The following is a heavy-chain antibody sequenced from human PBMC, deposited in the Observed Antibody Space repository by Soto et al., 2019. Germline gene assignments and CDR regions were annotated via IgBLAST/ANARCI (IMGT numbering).Heavy chain of an antibody. D-gene: IGHD2-21*02. J-gene: IGHJ4*02. Sequence: GGSLRLSCASSGFTFSTYTMNWVRQAPGKGLEWVSSINGRSNYKYYTDSVKGRFTISRDNAKNSLYLQMNRLRAEDTAVYYCARARGNDWYSDYWGQGTLVTVSS. V-gene: IGHV3-21*01. CDR3: ARARGNDWYSDY. CDR2: INGRSNYK. CDR1: GFTFSTYT.